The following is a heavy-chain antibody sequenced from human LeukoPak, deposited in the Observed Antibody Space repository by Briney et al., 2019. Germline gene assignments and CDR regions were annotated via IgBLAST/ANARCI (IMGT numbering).Heavy chain of an antibody. CDR2: IYYSGST. CDR3: ARVRPHWYFDL. Sequence: SETLSLTCTVSGGSISSYYWSWIRQPPGKGLEWIGYIYYSGSTNYNPSLKSRVTISVDTSKNQFSLKLSSVTAADTAVYYCARVRPHWYFDLWGRGTLVTVSS. J-gene: IGHJ2*01. V-gene: IGHV4-59*01. CDR1: GGSISSYY.